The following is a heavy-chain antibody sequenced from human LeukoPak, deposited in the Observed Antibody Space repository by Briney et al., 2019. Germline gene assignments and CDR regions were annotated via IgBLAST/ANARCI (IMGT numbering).Heavy chain of an antibody. CDR3: ARDGAVGYCSGGNCYVHNWFDP. CDR2: INEDGSTT. D-gene: IGHD2-15*01. V-gene: IGHV3-74*01. J-gene: IGHJ5*02. Sequence: GGSLRLSCAASGFTFSSNWMHWVRQAPGKGLVWVSRINEDGSTTNYADSVKGRSTIFRDNAKNTLYLQMNSLRAEDTAVYYCARDGAVGYCSGGNCYVHNWFDPWGQGTLVTVSS. CDR1: GFTFSSNW.